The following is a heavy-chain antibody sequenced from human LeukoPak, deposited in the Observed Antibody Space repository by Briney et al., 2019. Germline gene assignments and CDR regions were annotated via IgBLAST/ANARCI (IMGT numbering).Heavy chain of an antibody. CDR2: IRSKAYGGTT. D-gene: IGHD1-26*01. CDR1: GFTFGDYA. CDR3: TRDPRGSYGPDAFDI. Sequence: GGSLRLSCTASGFTFGDYAMSWVRQAPGRGLEWVGFIRSKAYGGTTEYAAAVKGRFTISRDDSKSIAYLQMNSLKTEDTAVYYCTRDPRGSYGPDAFDIWGQGTMVTVSS. J-gene: IGHJ3*02. V-gene: IGHV3-49*04.